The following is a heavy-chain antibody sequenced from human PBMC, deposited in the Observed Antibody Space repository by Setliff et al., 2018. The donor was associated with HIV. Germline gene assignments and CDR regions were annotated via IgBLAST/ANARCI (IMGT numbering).Heavy chain of an antibody. CDR2: IFHSGST. CDR1: GDSMSSGDSS. CDR3: ARIPQLLDYAMDV. Sequence: TLSLTCAVSGDSMSSGDSSWSWIRQPPGKGLEWIGYIFHSGSTYYNPSLKSRVTISVDRSKNQFSLNVTSVTAADTAVYYCARIPQLLDYAMDVWGQGTTVTVSS. J-gene: IGHJ6*02. V-gene: IGHV4-30-2*01. D-gene: IGHD2-2*01.